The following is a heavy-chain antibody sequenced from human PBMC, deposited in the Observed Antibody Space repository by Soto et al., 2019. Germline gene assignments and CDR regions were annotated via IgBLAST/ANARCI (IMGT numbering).Heavy chain of an antibody. CDR1: GYTFTSYD. D-gene: IGHD5-12*01. Sequence: ASVKVSCKASGYTFTSYDINWVRQATGRGLEWMGWMNPNSGNTGYAQKFQGRVTMTRNTSISTAYMELSSLRSEDTAVYYCARGRGWLYYYYGMDVWGQGTTVTVSS. CDR2: MNPNSGNT. CDR3: ARGRGWLYYYYGMDV. V-gene: IGHV1-8*01. J-gene: IGHJ6*02.